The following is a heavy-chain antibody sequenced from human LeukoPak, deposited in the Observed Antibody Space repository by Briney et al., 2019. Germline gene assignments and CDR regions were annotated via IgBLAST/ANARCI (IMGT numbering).Heavy chain of an antibody. D-gene: IGHD3-10*02. J-gene: IGHJ6*04. Sequence: GGSLRLSCAASGFTFCSYEMMCVRHAPGKGLVGVSYISSSGCNIYYADSVKGRFTNYRDNAKNSLYLQMNSLRAEDTAVYYCAELGITMIGGVWGKGTTVTISS. CDR2: ISSSGCNI. CDR3: AELGITMIGGV. CDR1: GFTFCSYE. V-gene: IGHV3-48*03.